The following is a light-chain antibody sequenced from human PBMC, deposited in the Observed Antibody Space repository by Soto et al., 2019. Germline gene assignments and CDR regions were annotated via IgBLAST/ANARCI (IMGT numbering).Light chain of an antibody. J-gene: IGKJ1*01. CDR1: QTVSRNY. V-gene: IGKV3-20*01. CDR2: SAS. CDR3: LQYATSRRT. Sequence: DIVLTQSPGTLSLSPGERATLSCRANQTVSRNYLAWYQQKPGQTPRLLIYSASNKATVIPDRFRGSGSGTDFTLIITRLEPEDFGVYYCLQYATSRRTFGQGTRVDIK.